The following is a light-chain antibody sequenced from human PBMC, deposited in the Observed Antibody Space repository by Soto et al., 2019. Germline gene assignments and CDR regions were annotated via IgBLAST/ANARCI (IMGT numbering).Light chain of an antibody. CDR3: QQYASSPVYT. CDR1: QSVSINY. V-gene: IGKV3-20*01. CDR2: GAS. Sequence: EIVLTQSPGTLSLSPGERATLSCRASQSVSINYLAWYQQKPGQAPRLLIYGASSRATGIPDRFSGSGSGTDFTLTISRLEPVDFALYYCQQYASSPVYTFGQGTKLEIK. J-gene: IGKJ2*01.